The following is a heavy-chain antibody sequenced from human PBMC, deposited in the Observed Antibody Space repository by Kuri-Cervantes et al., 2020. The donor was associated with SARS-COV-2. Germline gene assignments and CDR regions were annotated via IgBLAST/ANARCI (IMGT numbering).Heavy chain of an antibody. CDR2: INHSGST. CDR1: GGSISSSSYY. V-gene: IGHV4-39*07. Sequence: GSLRLSCTVSGGSISSSSYYWSWIRQPPGKGLEWIGEINHSGSTNYNPSLKSRVTISVDTSKNQFSLKLSSVTAADTAVYYCARRGPTGTRHFDYWGQGTLVTVSS. CDR3: ARRGPTGTRHFDY. D-gene: IGHD1-7*01. J-gene: IGHJ4*02.